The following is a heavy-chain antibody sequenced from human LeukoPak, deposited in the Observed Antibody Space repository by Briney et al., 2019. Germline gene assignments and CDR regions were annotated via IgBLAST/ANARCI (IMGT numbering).Heavy chain of an antibody. CDR1: GFTFDDYA. Sequence: GGSLRLSCAASGFTFDDYAMHWVRQAPGEGLEWVSGISWNSGSIGYADSVKGRFTISRDNAKNSLYLQMNSLRAEDMALYYCAKDTSSSWSTGWFDPWGQGTLVTVSS. CDR3: AKDTSSSWSTGWFDP. J-gene: IGHJ5*02. D-gene: IGHD6-13*01. V-gene: IGHV3-9*03. CDR2: ISWNSGSI.